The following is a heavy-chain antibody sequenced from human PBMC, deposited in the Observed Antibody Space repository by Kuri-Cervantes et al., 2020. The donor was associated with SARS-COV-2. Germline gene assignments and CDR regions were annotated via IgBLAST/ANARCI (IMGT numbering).Heavy chain of an antibody. V-gene: IGHV3-33*08. CDR3: ARDTPTLVREVVSDRWLDP. CDR2: IWYDGSNK. CDR1: GFAFSNYG. J-gene: IGHJ5*02. D-gene: IGHD3-10*01. Sequence: GESLKISCAASGFAFSNYGMHWVRQAPGKGLEWVAVIWYDGSNKSYADSVKGRFTISRDNSKNTLYLQMNSLRGEDTAVYYCARDTPTLVREVVSDRWLDPWGQGTLVTVSS.